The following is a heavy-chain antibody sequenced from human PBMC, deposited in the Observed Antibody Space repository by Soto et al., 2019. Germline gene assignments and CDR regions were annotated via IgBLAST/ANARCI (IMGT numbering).Heavy chain of an antibody. CDR1: GYTLTELS. CDR3: ARDLKRITMVRGVYNWFDP. D-gene: IGHD3-10*01. J-gene: IGHJ5*02. V-gene: IGHV1-24*01. Sequence: ASVKVSCKVSGYTLTELSMHWVRQAPGKGLEWMGCFDAEDGKTIYAQKFQGRVTMTEDTSTSTAYMELRSLRSDDTAVYYCARDLKRITMVRGVYNWFDPWGQGTLVTVSS. CDR2: FDAEDGKT.